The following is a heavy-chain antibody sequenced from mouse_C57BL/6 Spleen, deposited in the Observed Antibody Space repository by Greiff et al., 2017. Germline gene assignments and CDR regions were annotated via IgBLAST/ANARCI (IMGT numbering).Heavy chain of an antibody. V-gene: IGHV1-39*01. D-gene: IGHD2-3*01. J-gene: IGHJ2*01. CDR3: ARGGLLYFDY. CDR2: INPNYGTS. CDR1: GYSFTDYY. Sequence: EVQLQQSGPELVKPGASVKISCKASGYSFTDYYMNWVKQINGKSLEWIGLINPNYGTSSYNQKFKGKATLTVDQSSSTAYMQLNSLTSEDTAVYYCARGGLLYFDYWGQGTTLTVSS.